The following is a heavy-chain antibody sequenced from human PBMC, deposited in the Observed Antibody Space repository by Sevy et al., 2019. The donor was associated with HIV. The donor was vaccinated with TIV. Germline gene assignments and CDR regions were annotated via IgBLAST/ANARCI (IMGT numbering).Heavy chain of an antibody. Sequence: SETLSLTCTVSVGSISSGGYYWSWNRQHPGKGLEWIGYIYYSGSTYYNPSLKSRVTISVDTSKNQFSLKLSSVTAADTAVYYCASRDGDYYDSSGYYLNWGQGTLVTVSS. J-gene: IGHJ4*02. CDR1: VGSISSGGYY. CDR2: IYYSGST. V-gene: IGHV4-31*03. D-gene: IGHD3-22*01. CDR3: ASRDGDYYDSSGYYLN.